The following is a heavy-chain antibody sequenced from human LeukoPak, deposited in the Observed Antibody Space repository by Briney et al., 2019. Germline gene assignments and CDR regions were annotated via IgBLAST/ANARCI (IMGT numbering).Heavy chain of an antibody. CDR3: AKRTDSDYGDC. CDR1: GFTFSSSA. D-gene: IGHD2/OR15-2a*01. CDR2: ISYIGDKM. V-gene: IGHV3-23*01. Sequence: GGSLRLSCAASGFTFSSSAMSWVRQAPGKGLEWVSAISYIGDKMYYADSVKGRFTISRDNSKNTLYLQMNSLRAEDTAVYYCAKRTDSDYGDCWGQGTLVTVSS. J-gene: IGHJ4*02.